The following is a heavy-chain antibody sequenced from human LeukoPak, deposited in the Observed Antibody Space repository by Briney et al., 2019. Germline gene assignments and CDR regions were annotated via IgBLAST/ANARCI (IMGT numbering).Heavy chain of an antibody. Sequence: SETLSLTCAVYGGSFSGYYWSWIRQPPGKGLEWIGEINHSGSTNYNPSLKSRVTIPVDTSKNQFSLKLSSVTAADTAVYYCARLPKYYYYMDVWGKGTTVTISS. CDR3: ARLPKYYYYMDV. CDR2: INHSGST. V-gene: IGHV4-34*01. CDR1: GGSFSGYY. J-gene: IGHJ6*03.